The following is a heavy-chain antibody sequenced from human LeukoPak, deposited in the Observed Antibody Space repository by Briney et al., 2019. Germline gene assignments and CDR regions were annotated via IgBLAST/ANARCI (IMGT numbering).Heavy chain of an antibody. V-gene: IGHV3-15*01. J-gene: IGHJ6*02. CDR3: ARDQYYGSGSYYNQYYGMDV. D-gene: IGHD3-10*01. CDR2: IKSKTAGGTT. Sequence: IPGGSLRLSCAASGFTFSDAWMSWVRQGPGKGLEWVGHIKSKTAGGTTDYAAPVKGRFTISRDDSKNTLYLQMNSLKTEDTAVYYCARDQYYGSGSYYNQYYGMDVWGQGTTVTVSS. CDR1: GFTFSDAW.